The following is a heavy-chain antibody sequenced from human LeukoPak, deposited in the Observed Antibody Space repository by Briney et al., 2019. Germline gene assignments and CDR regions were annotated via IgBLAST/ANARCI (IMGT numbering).Heavy chain of an antibody. J-gene: IGHJ6*02. CDR2: IWYDGSNK. CDR1: GFTFSSYW. CDR3: ARDPSYYGSGNYYYYFYGMDV. D-gene: IGHD3-10*01. Sequence: PGGSLRLSCAASGFTFSSYWMHWVRQAPGKGLEWVAVIWYDGSNKYYADSVKGRFTISRDNSKNTLYLQMSSLRAEDTAVYYCARDPSYYGSGNYYYYFYGMDVWGQGTTVTVSS. V-gene: IGHV3-33*08.